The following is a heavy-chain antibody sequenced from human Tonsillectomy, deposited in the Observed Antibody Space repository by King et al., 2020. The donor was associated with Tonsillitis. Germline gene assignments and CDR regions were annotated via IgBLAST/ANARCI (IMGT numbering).Heavy chain of an antibody. CDR2: IYYSGST. Sequence: QLQESGPGLVKPSETLSLTCTVSGGSISSYYWSWIRQPPGKGLEWIGYIYYSGSTNYNPSLKSRVTISVDTSKNQFSLKLSSVTAADTAVYYCARGSGGSLYNNYYYGMDVWGQGTTVTVSS. V-gene: IGHV4-59*01. D-gene: IGHD6-13*01. CDR3: ARGSGGSLYNNYYYGMDV. CDR1: GGSISSYY. J-gene: IGHJ6*02.